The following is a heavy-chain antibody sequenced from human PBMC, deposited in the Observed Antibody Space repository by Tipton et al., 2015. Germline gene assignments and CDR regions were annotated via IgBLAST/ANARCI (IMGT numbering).Heavy chain of an antibody. J-gene: IGHJ4*02. CDR2: ISSSSIYI. D-gene: IGHD3-9*01. V-gene: IGHV3-21*01. CDR1: GFTFNDYN. CDR3: ARGRRIIRYFDE. Sequence: SLRLSCAASGFTFNDYNMNWVRQAPGKGLEWVSSISSSSIYICYTDSVKGRFTISRDTAKNSLHLQMNSLRAEDTAVYYCARGRRIIRYFDEWGQGSLVTVSS.